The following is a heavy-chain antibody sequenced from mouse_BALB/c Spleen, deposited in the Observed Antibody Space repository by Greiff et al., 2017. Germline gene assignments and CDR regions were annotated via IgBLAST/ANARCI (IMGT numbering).Heavy chain of an antibody. V-gene: IGHV5-6-5*01. CDR3: ARGGDRYDDYAMDY. Sequence: EVKLVESGGGLVKPGGSLKLSCAASGFTFSSYAMSWVRQTPEKRLEWVASISSGGSTYYPDSVKGRFTISRDNARNILYLQMSSLRSEDTAMYYCARGGDRYDDYAMDYWGQGTSVTVSS. D-gene: IGHD2-14*01. CDR2: ISSGGST. CDR1: GFTFSSYA. J-gene: IGHJ4*01.